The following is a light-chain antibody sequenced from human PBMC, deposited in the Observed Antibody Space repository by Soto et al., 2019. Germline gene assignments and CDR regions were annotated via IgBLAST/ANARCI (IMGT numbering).Light chain of an antibody. V-gene: IGKV1-39*01. Sequence: DIQMTQSPSSLSASVGDRVTITCRASQSISSYLNWYQQKPGKAPKLLIYAAFSLQRGVPSRFSGSGSGTDFALTISSLQTEDFATYYCQQCYSTSWTFGQGTKVEIK. CDR1: QSISSY. CDR3: QQCYSTSWT. CDR2: AAF. J-gene: IGKJ1*01.